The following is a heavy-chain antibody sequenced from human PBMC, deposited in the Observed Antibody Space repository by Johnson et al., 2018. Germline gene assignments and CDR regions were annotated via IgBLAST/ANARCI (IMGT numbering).Heavy chain of an antibody. J-gene: IGHJ6*02. D-gene: IGHD5-18*01. V-gene: IGHV3-53*01. Sequence: VQLVQSGGGLIQPGGSLRLSCAASGFTVSSNYMSWVRQAPGKGLEWVSVIYSGGSTYYADSVKGRFTISRNNSKNTLYLQMNSLRDEDTAVYYCARDRLGETAMDFYYYGMDVWGQGTTVTVSS. CDR3: ARDRLGETAMDFYYYGMDV. CDR1: GFTVSSNY. CDR2: IYSGGST.